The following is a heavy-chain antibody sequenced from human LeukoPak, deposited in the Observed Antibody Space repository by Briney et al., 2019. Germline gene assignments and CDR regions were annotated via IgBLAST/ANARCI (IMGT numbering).Heavy chain of an antibody. CDR2: INGDGSNT. D-gene: IGHD3-10*01. CDR3: AREILWFGELFGSFDI. V-gene: IGHV3-74*01. CDR1: GFSFSDYW. J-gene: IGHJ3*02. Sequence: GGSLRLSCAASGFSFSDYWMHWVRQAPGKGLMWVSHINGDGSNTNYADSVKGRFTISRDNAKNSLYLQMNSLRAEDTAVYYCAREILWFGELFGSFDIWGQGTMVTVSS.